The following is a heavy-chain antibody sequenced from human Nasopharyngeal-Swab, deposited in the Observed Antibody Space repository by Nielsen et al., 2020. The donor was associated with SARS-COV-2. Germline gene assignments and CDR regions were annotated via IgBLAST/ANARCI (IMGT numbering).Heavy chain of an antibody. J-gene: IGHJ1*01. CDR1: GGSISSFY. CDR2: IYYSGST. CDR3: ARYGSTYYYDSSGYTQGVYFQH. V-gene: IGHV4-59*01. Sequence: SETLSLTCTVSGGSISSFYWSWIRQPPGKGLEWIGYIYYSGSTNYNPSLKSRVTISVDTSKNQFSLKLSSVTAADTAVYYCARYGSTYYYDSSGYTQGVYFQHRGQGTLVTVSS. D-gene: IGHD3-22*01.